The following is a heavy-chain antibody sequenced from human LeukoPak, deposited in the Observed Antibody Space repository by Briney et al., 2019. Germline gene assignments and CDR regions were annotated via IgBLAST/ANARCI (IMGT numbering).Heavy chain of an antibody. Sequence: GGSLRLSCAASGFTFSSYAMSWVRQAPGKGLEWVSVISGGGGNTYYADSVKGRFTISRDNSKNTLYLQMNSLRAEDTAVYYCARENGRQWDYWGQGTLVTVSS. CDR1: GFTFSSYA. CDR3: ARENGRQWDY. J-gene: IGHJ4*02. V-gene: IGHV3-23*01. CDR2: ISGGGGNT. D-gene: IGHD6-19*01.